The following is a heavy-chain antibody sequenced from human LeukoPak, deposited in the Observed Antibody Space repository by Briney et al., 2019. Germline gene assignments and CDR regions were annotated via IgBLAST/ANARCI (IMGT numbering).Heavy chain of an antibody. J-gene: IGHJ1*01. CDR1: GGSFSGYY. V-gene: IGHV4-34*01. CDR2: INHSGST. CDR3: ARVVRQWLVHGLAYFQH. D-gene: IGHD6-19*01. Sequence: PSETLSLTCAVYGGSFSGYYWSWIRQPPGKGLEWIGEINHSGSTNYNPSLKSRVTISVDTSKNQFSLKLSSVTAADTAVYYCARVVRQWLVHGLAYFQHWGQGTLVTVSS.